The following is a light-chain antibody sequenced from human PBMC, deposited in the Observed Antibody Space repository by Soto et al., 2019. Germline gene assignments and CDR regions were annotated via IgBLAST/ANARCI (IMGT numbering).Light chain of an antibody. Sequence: QSALTQPASVSGSPGQSIAISCTGTSSDVGGYDYVSWYQQHPDKAPKLIIYEVTKRPSGVSNRFSGSKSGNTASLTISGLQPDHEADYYCSSHTSGDTRVFGSGTKLTVL. CDR1: SSDVGGYDY. J-gene: IGLJ1*01. V-gene: IGLV2-14*01. CDR3: SSHTSGDTRV. CDR2: EVT.